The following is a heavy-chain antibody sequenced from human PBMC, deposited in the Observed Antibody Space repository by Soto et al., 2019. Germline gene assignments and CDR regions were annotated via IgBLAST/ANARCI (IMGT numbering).Heavy chain of an antibody. CDR1: GFTFSNAW. V-gene: IGHV3-15*07. CDR3: TGYSRGWGYNRIDD. Sequence: GGSLRLSCAASGFTFSNAWMNWVRQAPGKGLEWVGRIKSKTDGGTTDYAAPVKGRFTISRDDSKNTLYLQMNSLKTVDTAVYYCTGYSRGWGYNRIDDWGQGTLVTVSS. D-gene: IGHD6-19*01. CDR2: IKSKTDGGTT. J-gene: IGHJ4*02.